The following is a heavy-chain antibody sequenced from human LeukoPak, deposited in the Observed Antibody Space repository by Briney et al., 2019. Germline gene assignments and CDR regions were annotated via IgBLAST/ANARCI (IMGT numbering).Heavy chain of an antibody. D-gene: IGHD4-23*01. J-gene: IGHJ6*03. Sequence: SGTLSLTCAVSGGSISRSNWWSWVRQPPGKGLEWIGEIYHRGSTNYNPSLKSRVTVSVDKSKNQFSLKLSSVTAADTAVYYCARRTTVVTRAYYMDVWGKGTTVTVSS. V-gene: IGHV4-4*02. CDR3: ARRTTVVTRAYYMDV. CDR1: GGSISRSNW. CDR2: IYHRGST.